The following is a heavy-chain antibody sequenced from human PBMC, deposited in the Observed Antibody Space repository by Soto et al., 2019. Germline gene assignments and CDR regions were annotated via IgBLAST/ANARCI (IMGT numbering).Heavy chain of an antibody. CDR3: TRVAITAGTTLQDRFFDD. Sequence: PGGSLRLSCAASGFTFSAHYMDWVRQAPGKGLEWFGRIINKANSYSTAYAASVKARFTISRHDSESSLYVQMNSLKTEHTTVYYCTRVAITAGTTLQDRFFDDWGQGTLVTVSS. CDR2: IINKANSYST. D-gene: IGHD1-1*01. V-gene: IGHV3-72*01. J-gene: IGHJ4*02. CDR1: GFTFSAHY.